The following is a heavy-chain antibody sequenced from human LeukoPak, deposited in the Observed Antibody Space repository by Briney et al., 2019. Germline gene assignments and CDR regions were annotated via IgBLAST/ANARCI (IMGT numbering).Heavy chain of an antibody. D-gene: IGHD2-15*01. V-gene: IGHV3-21*01. CDR2: ISSSSSYI. CDR3: ARDLVVVVAATRDY. Sequence: GGAPRLSRGSSALSLIRHVIKLGRPAPGEGVGWGSSISSSSSYIYYADSVKGRFTISRDNAKNSLYLQMNSLRAEDTAVYYCARDLVVVVAATRDYWGQGTLVTVSS. CDR1: ALSLIRHV. J-gene: IGHJ4*02.